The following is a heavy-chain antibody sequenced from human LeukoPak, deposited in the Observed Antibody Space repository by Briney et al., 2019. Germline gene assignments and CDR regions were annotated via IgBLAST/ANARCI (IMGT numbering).Heavy chain of an antibody. D-gene: IGHD6-13*01. CDR2: IRSNGEIT. CDR3: ARGRSASGQFIFDF. V-gene: IGHV3-64*01. CDR1: GFIFSNYA. J-gene: IGHJ4*02. Sequence: GGSLRLSCEASGFIFSNYAMYWVRQAPGKGLQSVSGIRSNGEITFYANSVKGRFTISRDNSKNTLYLQIGSLRAEDMAIYYCARGRSASGQFIFDFWGQGTLVTVSS.